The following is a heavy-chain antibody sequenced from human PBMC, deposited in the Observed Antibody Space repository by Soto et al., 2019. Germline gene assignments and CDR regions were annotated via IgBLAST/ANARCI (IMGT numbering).Heavy chain of an antibody. V-gene: IGHV4-4*02. CDR2: IYHSVST. D-gene: IGHD2-2*01. CDR3: ASRVIVVVPAARYYGDYAGAFDI. CDR1: SGAISSSNW. J-gene: IGHJ3*02. Sequence: QVQLQESGPGLVKPSGTLSLTCAVSSGAISSSNWWSWVRQPPVKGLERIGEIYHSVSTNYNPSLKSGVTILVDKSKNQFSLKLSSVTAAETAVYYCASRVIVVVPAARYYGDYAGAFDIWGQGTMVTVSS.